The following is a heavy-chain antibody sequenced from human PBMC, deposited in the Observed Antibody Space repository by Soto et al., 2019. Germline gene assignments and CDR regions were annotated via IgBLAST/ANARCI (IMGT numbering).Heavy chain of an antibody. CDR3: AKDQTDVTLFDY. V-gene: IGHV3-23*01. D-gene: IGHD2-21*02. CDR1: GFSFSSLA. J-gene: IGHJ4*02. CDR2: ISGRGVDT. Sequence: GGSLRLSCAASGFSFSSLAMSWVRQAPGKGLEWVSSISGRGVDTLYADSVKGRSTISRDNSRNTLYQQVNSLRAEDTAVYYCAKDQTDVTLFDYWGQGTLVTVSS.